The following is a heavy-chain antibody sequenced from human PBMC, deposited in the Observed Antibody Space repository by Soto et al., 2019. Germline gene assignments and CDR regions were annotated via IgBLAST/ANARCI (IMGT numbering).Heavy chain of an antibody. J-gene: IGHJ4*02. CDR1: GGSCGKSA. V-gene: IGHV1-69*13. Sequence: AAVKVSCKASGGSCGKSAINWVRQTPGQGLEWLGGFIPVYRTLNYAQKFQGRVTITADESTGTAYMTLSSLASDDTAVYYCATGVIWIGYFTVDSWGQGTRVTVSS. D-gene: IGHD3-3*01. CDR3: ATGVIWIGYFTVDS. CDR2: FIPVYRTL.